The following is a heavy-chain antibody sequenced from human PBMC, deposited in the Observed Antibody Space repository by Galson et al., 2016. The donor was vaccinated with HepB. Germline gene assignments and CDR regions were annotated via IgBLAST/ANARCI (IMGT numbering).Heavy chain of an antibody. V-gene: IGHV3-33*01. J-gene: IGHJ4*02. CDR2: IRYDGSNK. D-gene: IGHD3-3*01. CDR3: AREGNIIPFFDY. Sequence: SLRLSCAASGFTFSSYGMHWVRQAPGKGLEWVAGIRYDGSNKYYADSVKGRFTISRDNSKNTLYLQMNSLRAEDTAVYYCAREGNIIPFFDYWGQGTLVTVSA. CDR1: GFTFSSYG.